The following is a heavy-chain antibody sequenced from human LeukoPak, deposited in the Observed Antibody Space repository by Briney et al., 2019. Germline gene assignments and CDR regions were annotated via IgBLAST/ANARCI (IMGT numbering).Heavy chain of an antibody. V-gene: IGHV4-59*01. CDR2: IYYSGST. CDR1: GGSISSYY. CDR3: ARDPDYGDYDYNWFDP. Sequence: SETLSLTCTVSGGSISSYYWSWIRQPPGKGLEWIGYIYYSGSTNYNPSLKSRVTISVDTSKNQFSLKLSSVTAADTAVYYCARDPDYGDYDYNWFDPWGQGTLVTVSS. D-gene: IGHD4-17*01. J-gene: IGHJ5*02.